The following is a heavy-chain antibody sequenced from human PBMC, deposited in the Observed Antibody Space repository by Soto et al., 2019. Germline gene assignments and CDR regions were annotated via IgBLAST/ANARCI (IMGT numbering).Heavy chain of an antibody. D-gene: IGHD3-10*01. CDR3: AKPSPGPYYCASGSYLSSPPDY. Sequence: QVQLVESGGGVVQPGRSLRLSCAASGFTFSSYGMHWVRQAPGKGLEWVAVISYDGSNKYYADSVKGRFIISRDNSKNTRYLQMNSLRAEDTAVYYCAKPSPGPYYCASGSYLSSPPDYWGQGTLVTVSS. CDR1: GFTFSSYG. V-gene: IGHV3-30*18. CDR2: ISYDGSNK. J-gene: IGHJ4*02.